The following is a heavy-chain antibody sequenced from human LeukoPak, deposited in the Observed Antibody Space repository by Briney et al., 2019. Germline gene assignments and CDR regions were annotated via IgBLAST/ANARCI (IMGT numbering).Heavy chain of an antibody. Sequence: TGGSLRLSCAASGFTFSSYAMSWVRQAPGKGLEWVSAISGSGGSTYYADSVKGRFTISRDNSKNTLYLQMNSLRAEDTAVYYCANGYSSGWSHYWGQGTLVTVSS. CDR1: GFTFSSYA. V-gene: IGHV3-23*01. CDR3: ANGYSSGWSHY. CDR2: ISGSGGST. J-gene: IGHJ4*02. D-gene: IGHD6-19*01.